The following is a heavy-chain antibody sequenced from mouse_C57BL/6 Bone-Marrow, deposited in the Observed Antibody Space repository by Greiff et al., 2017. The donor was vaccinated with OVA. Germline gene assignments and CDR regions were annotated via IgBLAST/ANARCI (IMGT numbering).Heavy chain of an antibody. CDR2: IWSGGST. V-gene: IGHV2-2*01. D-gene: IGHD1-1*01. J-gene: IGHJ4*01. CDR3: ARRRREYYGSSYDAMDY. Sequence: QVQLKESGPGLVQPSQSLSITCTVSGFSLTSYGVHWVRQSPGTGLEWLGVIWSGGSTDYNAAFISRLSISKDNSKSQVFFKMNSLQADDTAIYYCARRRREYYGSSYDAMDYWGQGTSVTVSS. CDR1: GFSLTSYG.